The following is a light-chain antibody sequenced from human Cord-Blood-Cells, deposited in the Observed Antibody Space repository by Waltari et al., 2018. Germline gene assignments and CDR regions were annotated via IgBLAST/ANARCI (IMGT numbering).Light chain of an antibody. CDR1: QNISSY. V-gene: IGKV1-39*01. J-gene: IGKJ1*01. CDR3: QQSYSTSRT. CDR2: AAS. Sequence: IQMTQSPSSLSASVGARVTITCRASQNISSYLNWYQQKPGKAPKLLIYAASSLQSGVHPRFSGSGSGTDFTLTISSLQPEDFATYYCQQSYSTSRTFGQGTKVEIK.